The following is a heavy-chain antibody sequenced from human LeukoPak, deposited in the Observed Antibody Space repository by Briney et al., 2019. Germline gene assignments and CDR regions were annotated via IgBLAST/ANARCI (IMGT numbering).Heavy chain of an antibody. D-gene: IGHD6-19*01. V-gene: IGHV4-59*01. CDR2: IYYSGST. Sequence: SETLSLTCTVSGGSISSYYWSWIRQPPGKGLEWIGYIYYSGSTNYNPSLKSRVTISVDTSKNQFSLKLSSVTAADTAVYYCARDRADIAVGYYFDYWGQGTLVTVSS. CDR3: ARDRADIAVGYYFDY. CDR1: GGSISSYY. J-gene: IGHJ4*02.